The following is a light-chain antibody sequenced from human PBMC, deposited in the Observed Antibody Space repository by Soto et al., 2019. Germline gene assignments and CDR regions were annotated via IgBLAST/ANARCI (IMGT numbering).Light chain of an antibody. J-gene: IGKJ3*01. V-gene: IGKV3-11*01. CDR3: QVRTEWPPGT. Sequence: EVLLTQSPSTLSLFPGERATVSCRVSQSVGDYLAWYQQKPGQAPRLLIYGASNRATGIPARFRGSGSGTDFTLTISSLEPGDFAVYYCQVRTEWPPGTVGPGTKVDIK. CDR2: GAS. CDR1: QSVGDY.